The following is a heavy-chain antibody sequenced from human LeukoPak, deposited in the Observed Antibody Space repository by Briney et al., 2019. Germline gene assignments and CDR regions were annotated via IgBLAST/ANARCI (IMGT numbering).Heavy chain of an antibody. CDR3: ARSSTIHGHFDY. D-gene: IGHD5-18*01. CDR1: VGPISSSTYY. J-gene: IGHJ4*02. V-gene: IGHV4-39*01. Sequence: SETLSLTCTVSVGPISSSTYYWGWIRQPPGKGLEWIGSIYYSGSTYYTPSLKSRVTISVDTSKNQFSLKLSSVTAADTAVYYCARSSTIHGHFDYWGQGTLVTVSS. CDR2: IYYSGST.